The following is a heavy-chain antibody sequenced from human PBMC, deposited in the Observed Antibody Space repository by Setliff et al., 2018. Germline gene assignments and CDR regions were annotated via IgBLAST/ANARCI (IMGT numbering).Heavy chain of an antibody. J-gene: IGHJ5*01. CDR2: MNPNTGYT. Sequence: GASVKVSCKASGYTLSNSILSWVRQATGQGLEWMGWMNPNTGYTHFAQNFQGRVTLTRNTSITTAYMELSGLASEDTAVYYCARGVYTKGSFDPLGQGTPVTSPQ. V-gene: IGHV1-8*01. D-gene: IGHD2-8*01. CDR3: ARGVYTKGSFDP. CDR1: GYTLSNSI.